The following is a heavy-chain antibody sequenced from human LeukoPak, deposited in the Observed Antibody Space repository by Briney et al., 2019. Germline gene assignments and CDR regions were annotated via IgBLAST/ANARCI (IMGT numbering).Heavy chain of an antibody. D-gene: IGHD5-12*01. V-gene: IGHV3-48*02. CDR1: GFSVSSFS. CDR2: ITWSNNI. CDR3: ARDLGNSGYGMDV. J-gene: IGHJ6*02. Sequence: GGSLRLSCAASGFSVSSFSMNWVRQAPGKGLEWVSHITWSNNIYYADSVKGRSTISRDSAKNSLFLQMNSLRDEDTAVYYCARDLGNSGYGMDVWGQGTTVLVSS.